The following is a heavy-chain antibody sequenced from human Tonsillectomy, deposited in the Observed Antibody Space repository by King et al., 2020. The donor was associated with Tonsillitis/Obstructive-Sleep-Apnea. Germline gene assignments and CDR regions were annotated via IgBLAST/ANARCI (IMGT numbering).Heavy chain of an antibody. Sequence: QLVQSGAEVKKPGSSVKVSCKASGGTFSSYAISWVRQAPGQGLEWMGGIIPIFGTANYAQKFQGRVTITADESTSTAYMELSSLRSEDTAVYYCARNYDFWSGYYRGRGEWGWFDPWGQGTLVTVSS. J-gene: IGHJ5*02. CDR3: ARNYDFWSGYYRGRGEWGWFDP. CDR2: IIPIFGTA. V-gene: IGHV1-69*12. CDR1: GGTFSSYA. D-gene: IGHD3-3*01.